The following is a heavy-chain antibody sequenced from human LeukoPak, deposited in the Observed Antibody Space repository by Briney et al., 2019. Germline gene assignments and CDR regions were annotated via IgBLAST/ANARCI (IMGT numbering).Heavy chain of an antibody. J-gene: IGHJ5*02. V-gene: IGHV4-30-4*08. CDR3: ARAGSPDWFDP. D-gene: IGHD3-10*01. CDR2: IYYSGST. CDR1: GGSISSGDYY. Sequence: SETLSLTCTVSGGSISSGDYYWSWIRQPPGKGLEWIGYIYYSGSTYYNPSLKSRVTISVDTSKNQFSLELSAVTAADTAVYYGARAGSPDWFDPWGQGTLVTVSS.